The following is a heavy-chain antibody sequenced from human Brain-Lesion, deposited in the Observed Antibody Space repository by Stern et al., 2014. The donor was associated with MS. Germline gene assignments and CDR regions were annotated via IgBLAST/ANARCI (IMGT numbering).Heavy chain of an antibody. V-gene: IGHV4-61*02. CDR1: GGSISSSGYY. J-gene: IGHJ5*02. CDR3: ATTRWDLFTWNWFDP. CDR2: IHDSGST. Sequence: VQLVESGPGLVKPSQTLSLTCTVSGGSISSSGYYWSWLRQPADKGLEWIGRIHDSGSTYYNPSLKRRVTISMDTAKNQFSLNLPSGTAADTAVYYCATTRWDLFTWNWFDPWGQGTLVTVSS. D-gene: IGHD1-26*01.